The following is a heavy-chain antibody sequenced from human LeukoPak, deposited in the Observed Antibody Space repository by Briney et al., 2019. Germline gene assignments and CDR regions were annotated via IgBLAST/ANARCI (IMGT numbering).Heavy chain of an antibody. D-gene: IGHD6-13*01. CDR1: GFTVSSNS. V-gene: IGHV3-53*01. CDR3: ARDVKGAAAMDV. CDR2: IYSDNT. Sequence: GGSLRLSCTVSGFTVSSNSMSWVRQAPGKGLEWVSFIYSDNTHYSDSVKGRFTISRDNSKNTLYLQMNSLRAEDTAVYYCARDVKGAAAMDVWGKGTTVTVSS. J-gene: IGHJ6*04.